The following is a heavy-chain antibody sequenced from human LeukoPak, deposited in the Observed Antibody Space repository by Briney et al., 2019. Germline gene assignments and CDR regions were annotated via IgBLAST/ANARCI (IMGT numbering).Heavy chain of an antibody. Sequence: SETLSLTCTVSGGSISSYYWSWIRQPPGKGLEWIGYIYYSGSTNYNPSLKSRVTISVDTSKNQFSLKLSSVTAADTAVYYCAKSGSYHLLTFDYWRQGTLVTVSS. D-gene: IGHD1-26*01. V-gene: IGHV4-59*01. CDR1: GGSISSYY. J-gene: IGHJ4*02. CDR2: IYYSGST. CDR3: AKSGSYHLLTFDY.